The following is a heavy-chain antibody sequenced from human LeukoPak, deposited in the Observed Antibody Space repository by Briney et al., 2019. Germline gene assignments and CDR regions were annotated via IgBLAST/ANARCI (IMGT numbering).Heavy chain of an antibody. V-gene: IGHV4-59*01. CDR2: IYYSGST. D-gene: IGHD3-10*01. J-gene: IGHJ4*02. CDR3: ARGAAYYYGSGSYYND. CDR1: GGSISSYY. Sequence: SETLSLTCTVSGGSISSYYWSWIRQPPGKGLEWIGYIYYSGSTNYNPSLKSRVTISVDTSKNQFSLKLSSVTAADTAVYYCARGAAYYYGSGSYYNDWGQGTLVTVSS.